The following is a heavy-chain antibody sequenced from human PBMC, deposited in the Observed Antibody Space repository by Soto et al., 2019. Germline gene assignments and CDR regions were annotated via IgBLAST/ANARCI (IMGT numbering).Heavy chain of an antibody. CDR2: IYWDNDK. CDR1: GFSLTSGVG. D-gene: IGHD3-16*01. V-gene: IGHV2-5*02. CDR3: AHIDPEIVTVGGNGGFHY. J-gene: IGHJ4*02. Sequence: QITLKESGPTLVRPPQTLTLTCTFSGFSLTSGVGVGWIRQPPGKALEWLALIYWDNDKRYSPSLKNRLTITKDTSNHTVVLTMSNVGLVDTATYFCAHIDPEIVTVGGNGGFHYWGQGTLVTVSS.